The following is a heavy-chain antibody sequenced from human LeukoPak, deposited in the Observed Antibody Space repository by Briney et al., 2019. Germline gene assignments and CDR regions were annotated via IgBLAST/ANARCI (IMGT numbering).Heavy chain of an antibody. D-gene: IGHD4-17*01. CDR2: INHSGST. CDR3: AREKYGDYYYYGMDV. Sequence: SETLSLTCAVYGGSFSGYYWSWIRPPPGKGLEWIGEINHSGSTNYNPSLKSRVTISVDTSKNQFSLKLSSVTAADTAVYYCAREKYGDYYYYGMDVWGKGTTVTVSS. CDR1: GGSFSGYY. V-gene: IGHV4-34*01. J-gene: IGHJ6*04.